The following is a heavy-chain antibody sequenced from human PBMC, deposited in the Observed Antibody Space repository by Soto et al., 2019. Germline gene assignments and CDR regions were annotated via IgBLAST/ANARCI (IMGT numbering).Heavy chain of an antibody. CDR3: ARGHWTQTLAVYYLDY. D-gene: IGHD1-1*01. CDR1: GFTFTRSS. V-gene: IGHV1-3*04. Sequence: GASMKDSYKASGFTFTRSSIHWVRQAPGQNLQWLGWIDTNNCRTKYSQTFQRKANITRDTSTRTAYMELNSLKSEDTVFFFCARGHWTQTLAVYYLDYWAEETLVTVSS. CDR2: IDTNNCRT. J-gene: IGHJ4*02.